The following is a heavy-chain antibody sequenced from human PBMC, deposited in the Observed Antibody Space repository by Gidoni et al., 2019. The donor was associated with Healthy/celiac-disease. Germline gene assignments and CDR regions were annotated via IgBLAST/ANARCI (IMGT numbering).Heavy chain of an antibody. Sequence: QVQLVESGGGVVQPGRSLRLSCAASGFTFSSYGMHWVRQGPGKGLEWVAVIWYDGSNKYYADSVKGRFTISRDNSKNTLYLQMNSLRAEDTAVYYCARDSSASLVGATDFDYWGQGTLVTVSS. V-gene: IGHV3-33*01. CDR2: IWYDGSNK. CDR3: ARDSSASLVGATDFDY. J-gene: IGHJ4*02. CDR1: GFTFSSYG. D-gene: IGHD1-26*01.